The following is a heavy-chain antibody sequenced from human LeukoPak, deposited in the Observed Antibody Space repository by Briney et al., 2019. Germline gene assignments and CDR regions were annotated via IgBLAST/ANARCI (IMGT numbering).Heavy chain of an antibody. D-gene: IGHD6-19*01. V-gene: IGHV3-33*01. CDR3: ARVGIAVAGNFDY. CDR1: GFTFGSYG. CDR2: IWYDGSNK. J-gene: IGHJ4*02. Sequence: GGSLRLSCAASGFTFGSYGMHWVRQAPGQGLEWVAVIWYDGSNKNYVGSVKGRFTISRDNSKNTLYLQMNSLRAEDTAVYYCARVGIAVAGNFDYWGQGTLVTVSS.